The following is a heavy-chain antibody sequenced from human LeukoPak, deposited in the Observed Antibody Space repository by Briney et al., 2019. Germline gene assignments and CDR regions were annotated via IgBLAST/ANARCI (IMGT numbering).Heavy chain of an antibody. CDR3: ARIGASYYDFWSGYYYFDY. D-gene: IGHD3-3*01. Sequence: KPSETLSLTCAVYGGSFSGYYWSWIRQPPGKGLEWIGEINPSGSTNYNPSLKSRVTISVDTSKNQFSLKLSSVTAADTAVYYCARIGASYYDFWSGYYYFDYWGQGTLVTVSS. CDR2: INPSGST. V-gene: IGHV4-34*01. CDR1: GGSFSGYY. J-gene: IGHJ4*02.